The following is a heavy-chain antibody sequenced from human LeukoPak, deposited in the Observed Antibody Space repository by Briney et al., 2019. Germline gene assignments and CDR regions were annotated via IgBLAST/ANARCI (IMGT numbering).Heavy chain of an antibody. CDR2: IYYSGST. J-gene: IGHJ5*02. D-gene: IGHD3-10*01. V-gene: IGHV4-39*01. Sequence: SETLSLTCTVSGGSISSSSYYWGWIRQPPGKGLEWIGSIYYSGSTYYNPSLKSRVTISVDTSKNQFSLKLSSVTAADTAVYYCARVPVGDRMVRGVKPVRDLEVWFDPWGQGTLVTVSS. CDR3: ARVPVGDRMVRGVKPVRDLEVWFDP. CDR1: GGSISSSSYY.